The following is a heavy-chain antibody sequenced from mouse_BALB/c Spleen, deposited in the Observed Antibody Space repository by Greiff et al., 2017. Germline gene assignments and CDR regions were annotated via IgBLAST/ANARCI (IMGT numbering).Heavy chain of an antibody. D-gene: IGHD2-3*01. CDR1: GFTFSSYG. CDR2: ISSGGSYT. J-gene: IGHJ4*01. V-gene: IGHV5-6*02. Sequence: EVMLVESGGDLVKPGGSLKLSCAASGFTFSSYGMSWVRQTPDKRLEWVATISSGGSYTYYPDSVKGRFTISRDNAKNTLYLQMSSLKSEDTAMYYCARGGDGYFPSMDYWGQGTSVTVSS. CDR3: ARGGDGYFPSMDY.